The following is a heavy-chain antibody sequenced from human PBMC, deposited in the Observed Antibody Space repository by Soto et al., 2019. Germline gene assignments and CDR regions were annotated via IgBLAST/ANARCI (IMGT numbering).Heavy chain of an antibody. CDR1: GGSISSGGYY. D-gene: IGHD3-22*01. J-gene: IGHJ3*02. Sequence: QVQLQESGPGLVKPSQTLSLTCTVSGGSISSGGYYWSWIRQHPGKGLEWIGYIYYSGSTYYNPALKSRVNRSVDTSKNQFSLKLSSVTAADTAVYYCARAVRYYDSHYAFDIWGQGTMVTVSS. CDR2: IYYSGST. CDR3: ARAVRYYDSHYAFDI. V-gene: IGHV4-31*03.